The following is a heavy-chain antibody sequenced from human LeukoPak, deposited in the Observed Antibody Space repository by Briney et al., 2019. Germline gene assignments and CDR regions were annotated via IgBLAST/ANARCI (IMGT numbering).Heavy chain of an antibody. CDR2: IIPIFGTA. J-gene: IGHJ6*03. CDR3: ARERKGGYGDYYYYYMDV. D-gene: IGHD6-25*01. Sequence: SVKVSCKASGGTFSSYAISWVRQAPGQGLEWMGGIIPIFGTANYAQKFQGRVTITTDESTSTAYMELSSLRSEDTAVYYCARERKGGYGDYYYYYMDVWGKGTTVTVSS. CDR1: GGTFSSYA. V-gene: IGHV1-69*05.